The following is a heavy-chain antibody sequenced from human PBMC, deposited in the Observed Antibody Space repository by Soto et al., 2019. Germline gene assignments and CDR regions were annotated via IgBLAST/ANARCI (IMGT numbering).Heavy chain of an antibody. CDR1: GGTFSSYT. V-gene: IGHV1-69*02. CDR2: IIPILGIA. Sequence: SVKVSCKASGGTFSSYTISWVRQAPGQGLEWMGRIIPILGIANYAQKFQGRVTITADKSTSTAYMELSSLRSEDTAVYYCARPATDDAFDIWGQGTMVTVSS. J-gene: IGHJ3*02. CDR3: ARPATDDAFDI.